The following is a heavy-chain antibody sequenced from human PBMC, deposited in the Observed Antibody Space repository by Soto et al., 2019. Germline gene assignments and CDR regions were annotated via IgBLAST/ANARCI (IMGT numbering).Heavy chain of an antibody. CDR1: AYIFTSYS. CDR2: INAVNGNT. Sequence: GAPAKRPCKASAYIFTSYSMQWLRHAPGEKRVGMGWINAVNGNTKYSQKFEGRVTITRDTSASTAYMELSSLRSEDTAVYYCARVRVPAAILGDYYYYGMDVWGQGTPVTVSS. D-gene: IGHD2-2*02. CDR3: ARVRVPAAILGDYYYYGMDV. V-gene: IGHV1-3*01. J-gene: IGHJ6*02.